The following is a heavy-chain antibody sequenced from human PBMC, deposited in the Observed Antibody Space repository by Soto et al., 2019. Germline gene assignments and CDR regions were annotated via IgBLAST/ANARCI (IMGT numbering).Heavy chain of an antibody. V-gene: IGHV1-69*13. CDR2: IIPIFGTA. CDR3: ASDPELWFGAHDY. Sequence: SVKVSCKASGGTFSSYAISWVRQAPGQGLEWMGGIIPIFGTANYAQKFQGRVTITADESTSTAYTELSSLRSEDTAVYYCASDPELWFGAHDYLGQGTLVTVSS. CDR1: GGTFSSYA. J-gene: IGHJ4*02. D-gene: IGHD3-10*01.